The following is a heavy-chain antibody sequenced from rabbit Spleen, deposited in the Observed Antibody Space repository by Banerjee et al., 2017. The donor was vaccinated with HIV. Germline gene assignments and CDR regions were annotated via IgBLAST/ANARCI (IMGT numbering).Heavy chain of an antibody. CDR1: GFSFSVGYY. CDR3: ARDSATYGVTRLDL. CDR2: IYAGSSGST. Sequence: QEQLVESGGGLVKPGGTLTLTCKASGFSFSVGYYMCWVRQAPGKGLEWIACIYAGSSGSTYSASWAEGRLTISKTSSTTVTLQMTSLTAADTATYFCARDSATYGVTRLDLWGPGTLVTAS. J-gene: IGHJ3*01. V-gene: IGHV1S45*01. D-gene: IGHD3-1*01.